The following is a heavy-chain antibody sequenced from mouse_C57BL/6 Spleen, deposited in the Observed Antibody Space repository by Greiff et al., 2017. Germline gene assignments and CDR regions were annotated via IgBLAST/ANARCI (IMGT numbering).Heavy chain of an antibody. D-gene: IGHD1-1*01. CDR3: ARYEIYYGISHWYFDV. Sequence: DVKLVESGGGLVQPGGSLSLSCAASGFTFTDYYMSWVRQPPGKALEWLGFIRNKANGYTTEYSASVKGRFTISRDNSQRILYLQMYALRAEDSATYYCARYEIYYGISHWYFDVWCTGTTATVSS. CDR1: GFTFTDYY. CDR2: IRNKANGYTT. V-gene: IGHV7-3*01. J-gene: IGHJ1*03.